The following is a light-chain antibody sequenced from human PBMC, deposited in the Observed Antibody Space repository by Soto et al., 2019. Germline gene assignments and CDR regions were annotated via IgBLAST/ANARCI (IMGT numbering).Light chain of an antibody. V-gene: IGKV3-20*01. CDR2: GAS. J-gene: IGKJ1*01. CDR1: QSISSDH. Sequence: EIVLTQSPGILSLSPGERATLACRASQSISSDHLAWYQQRPGQSPRLLIYGASSRTTGVPDRFSGSGSGTDFTLTISRLEPDDFAVYYCQQYGSSGTFGQGTKVDIK. CDR3: QQYGSSGT.